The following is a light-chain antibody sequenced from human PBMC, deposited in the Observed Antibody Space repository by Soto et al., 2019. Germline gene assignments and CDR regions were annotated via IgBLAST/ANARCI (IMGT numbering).Light chain of an antibody. CDR1: SSNIGSNY. CDR3: AAWEDRLSGWV. J-gene: IGLJ3*02. Sequence: QSVVTQPPSASGTPGQGVSISCSGSSSNIGSNYVYWYQQFPGTAPKLLIYRNNQRPSGVPDRFSGSKSGTSASLAISGLRSEDEADYYCAAWEDRLSGWVFGGGTKVTVL. CDR2: RNN. V-gene: IGLV1-47*01.